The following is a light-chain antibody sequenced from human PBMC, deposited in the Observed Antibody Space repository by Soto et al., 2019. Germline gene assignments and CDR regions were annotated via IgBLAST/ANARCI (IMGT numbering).Light chain of an antibody. CDR2: WGS. J-gene: IGKJ4*01. Sequence: IVMAQSPVLLGVSLGVRDTINCQSTPSVLYDFKNKDFLAWSQQKPGQPFKEIIHWGSVRYYGVPDRFSGSGSATDFTLTISSLQVEDVAVYYCHQYYTLPLTFGGGTKVDIK. CDR1: PSVLYDFKNKDF. CDR3: HQYYTLPLT. V-gene: IGKV4-1*01.